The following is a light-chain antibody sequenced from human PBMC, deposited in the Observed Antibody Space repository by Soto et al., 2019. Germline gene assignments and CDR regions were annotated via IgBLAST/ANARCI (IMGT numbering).Light chain of an antibody. Sequence: EIVITQSPATLSVSPGETATLSCRASQGISSSLAWYQQKPGQAPSLLIYGASTRATGIPARFSGSGSGTEFTLTISSLQSEDCAVYYCQQYKNWPWTFGQGTKVDI. J-gene: IGKJ1*01. CDR1: QGISSS. CDR2: GAS. V-gene: IGKV3-15*01. CDR3: QQYKNWPWT.